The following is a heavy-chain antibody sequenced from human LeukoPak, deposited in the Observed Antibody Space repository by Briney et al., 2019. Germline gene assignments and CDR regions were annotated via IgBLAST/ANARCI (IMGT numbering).Heavy chain of an antibody. CDR2: ISGSET. CDR3: AKEYSGSFSPFPSYFDY. D-gene: IGHD1-26*01. Sequence: GGSLRLTCAASALTFSTYAMYWVRQAPEKGLEWVSAISGSETYYADFVKGRFTISRDNSKNTLYLQMNSLRAEDTAVYYCAKEYSGSFSPFPSYFDYWGQGTLVTVSS. CDR1: ALTFSTYA. J-gene: IGHJ4*02. V-gene: IGHV3-23*01.